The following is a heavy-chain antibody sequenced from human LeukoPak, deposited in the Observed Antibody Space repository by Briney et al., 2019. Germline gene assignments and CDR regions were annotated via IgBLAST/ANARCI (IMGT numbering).Heavy chain of an antibody. D-gene: IGHD3-9*01. CDR3: ARGYYDILTGYWNYYFDY. V-gene: IGHV4-39*01. Sequence: PSETLSLTCTVSGGSISSSSYYWGWIRQPPGKGLDWIGSIYYNGTTYYNPSLKSRVTISVDTSKNQFSLKLSSVTTAHTAVYYCARGYYDILTGYWNYYFDYWGQGTLVTVSP. J-gene: IGHJ4*02. CDR1: GGSISSSSYY. CDR2: IYYNGTT.